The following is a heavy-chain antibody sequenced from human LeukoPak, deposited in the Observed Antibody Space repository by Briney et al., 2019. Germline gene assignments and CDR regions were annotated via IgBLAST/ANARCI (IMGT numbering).Heavy chain of an antibody. D-gene: IGHD1-26*01. CDR3: AADLSIVGATKWSAFDI. CDR1: GFTFTTSA. V-gene: IGHV1-58*02. J-gene: IGHJ3*02. Sequence: SVKVSCKASGFTFTTSAMQWVRQARGQRLEWIGWIVVGNGDTNYAQKFQERVTITRDMSTSTAYMELSSLRSEDTAVYYCAADLSIVGATKWSAFDIWGQGTMVTVPS. CDR2: IVVGNGDT.